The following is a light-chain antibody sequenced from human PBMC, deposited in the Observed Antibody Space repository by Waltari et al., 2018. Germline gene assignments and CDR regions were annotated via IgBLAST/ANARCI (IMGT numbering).Light chain of an antibody. CDR1: SRAVGGYNH. Sequence: QSALTQHASVSGSPGQSITISCTGTSRAVGGYNHVAWYQQHPGKAPKLMISDVTNRPSGVSNRFSGSKSGHTASLTISGLQAEDEADYYCSSYTSSRTRVFGGGTKLTVL. CDR2: DVT. J-gene: IGLJ3*02. V-gene: IGLV2-14*01. CDR3: SSYTSSRTRV.